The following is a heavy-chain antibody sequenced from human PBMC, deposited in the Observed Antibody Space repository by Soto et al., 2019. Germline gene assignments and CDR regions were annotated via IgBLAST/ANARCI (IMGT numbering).Heavy chain of an antibody. Sequence: QVQLVQSGAEVKKPGASVKVSCKASGYTFTSYGISWVRQAPGQGLEWMGWISAYNGNTNNDQKVKGRVTMTTDTSTSAAYMELRSRSSDDTAVYYCARDWKLWFGDSNAFDIRGQGTMVTVSS. J-gene: IGHJ3*02. CDR3: ARDWKLWFGDSNAFDI. D-gene: IGHD3-10*01. CDR2: ISAYNGNT. V-gene: IGHV1-18*01. CDR1: GYTFTSYG.